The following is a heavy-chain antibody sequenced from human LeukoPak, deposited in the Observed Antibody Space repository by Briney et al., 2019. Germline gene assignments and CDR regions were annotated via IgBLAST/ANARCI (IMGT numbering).Heavy chain of an antibody. D-gene: IGHD5-24*01. V-gene: IGHV3-11*01. CDR2: MSSRSGII. J-gene: IGHJ6*02. Sequence: PGGSLRLSCAASGFNFSDYYMNWIRQSPGKGLEWISYMSSRSGIIYYADSVKGRFTISRDNARNSLYLQMNSLRVDDTAVYYCAGGLLEAQGWLQWLGTVYSMDVRGQGTPVTVSS. CDR1: GFNFSDYY. CDR3: AGGLLEAQGWLQWLGTVYSMDV.